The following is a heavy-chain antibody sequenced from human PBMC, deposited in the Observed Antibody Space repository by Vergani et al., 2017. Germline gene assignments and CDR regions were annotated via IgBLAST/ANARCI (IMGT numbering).Heavy chain of an antibody. J-gene: IGHJ4*02. CDR2: IGGDGNT. Sequence: VQLVESGGGVVQPGRSLRLSCAASGFTFSSYAMSWVRQAPGKGLEWVSGIGGDGNTHYPDSVKGRFTISRDNSKNTLYLQMNSLRAEDTAVYYCAKDLWYQLPYFDYWGQGTLVTVSS. CDR1: GFTFSSYA. CDR3: AKDLWYQLPYFDY. V-gene: IGHV3-23*04. D-gene: IGHD2-2*01.